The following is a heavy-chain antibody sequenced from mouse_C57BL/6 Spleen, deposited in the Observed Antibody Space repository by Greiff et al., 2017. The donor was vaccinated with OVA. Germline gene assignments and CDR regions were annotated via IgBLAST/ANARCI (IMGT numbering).Heavy chain of an antibody. CDR2: FYPGDGDT. Sequence: QVQLQQSGAELVKPGASVKISCKASGYAFSSYWMNWVKQRPGKGLEWIGQFYPGDGDTNYNGKFKGKATLTADKSSSTAYMQLSSLTSEDAAVYFCARSDSSGYPYYAMDYWGQGTSVTVSS. CDR1: GYAFSSYW. CDR3: ARSDSSGYPYYAMDY. V-gene: IGHV1-80*01. J-gene: IGHJ4*01. D-gene: IGHD3-2*02.